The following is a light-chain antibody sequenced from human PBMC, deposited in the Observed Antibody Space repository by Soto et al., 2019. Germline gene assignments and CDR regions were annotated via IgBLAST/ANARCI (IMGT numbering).Light chain of an antibody. CDR1: GSDVGGNNY. J-gene: IGLJ1*01. V-gene: IGLV2-14*01. CDR3: SSYSSSSIPYV. CDR2: EVT. Sequence: QSVLTQPASASGSPGQAITISCTGTGSDVGGNNYVSWYQQHSGKAPKLMIYEVTNRPSEISNRFSGSKSGNTASLTISGLQAEDEADYYCSSYSSSSIPYVFGTGTKLTVL.